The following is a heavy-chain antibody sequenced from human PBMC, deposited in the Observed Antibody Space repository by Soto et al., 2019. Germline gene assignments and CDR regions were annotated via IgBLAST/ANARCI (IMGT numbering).Heavy chain of an antibody. V-gene: IGHV4-30-4*01. CDR1: GGFISRGDYY. CDR2: IYYSGST. Sequence: SETLSLTCTVSGGFISRGDYYWSWIRQPPGKGLEWIGYIYYSGSTYYNPSLKSRVTISVDTSKNQFSLKLSSVTAAGTAVYCWARSDEYYFDYWGQGTLVTVSS. D-gene: IGHD2-21*02. J-gene: IGHJ4*02. CDR3: ARSDEYYFDY.